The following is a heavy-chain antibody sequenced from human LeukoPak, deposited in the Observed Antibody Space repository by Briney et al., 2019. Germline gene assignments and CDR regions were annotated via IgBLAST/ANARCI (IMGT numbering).Heavy chain of an antibody. Sequence: ASVKVSCKASGGTLSSHAISWVRQAPGQGFEWMGGIIPIFGTTNYAQKFQGRVTISADESTNTAYMELSSLRSEDTAVYYCARDLVPYGSGNSMGDWGQGTLVTVSS. CDR1: GGTLSSHA. V-gene: IGHV1-69*01. D-gene: IGHD3-10*01. CDR3: ARDLVPYGSGNSMGD. J-gene: IGHJ4*02. CDR2: IIPIFGTT.